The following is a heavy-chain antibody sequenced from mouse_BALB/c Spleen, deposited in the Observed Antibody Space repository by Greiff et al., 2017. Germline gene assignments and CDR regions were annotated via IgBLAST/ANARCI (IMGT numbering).Heavy chain of an antibody. V-gene: IGHV5-6*02. CDR2: ISSGGSYT. Sequence: EVMLVESGGDLVKPGGSLKLSCAASGFTFSSYGMSWVRQTPDKRLEWVATISSGGSYTYYPDSVKGRFTISRDNAKNTLYLQMSSLKSEDTAMYYCARHSESPWFAYWGQGTLVTVSA. J-gene: IGHJ3*01. CDR3: ARHSESPWFAY. CDR1: GFTFSSYG.